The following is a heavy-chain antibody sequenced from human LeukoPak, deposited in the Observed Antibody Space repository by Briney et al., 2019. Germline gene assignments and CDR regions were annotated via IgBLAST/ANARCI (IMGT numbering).Heavy chain of an antibody. CDR1: GGTFSSYA. Sequence: SVTVSCKASGGTFSSYAISWVRQAPGQGLEWMGGIIPIFGTANYAQKFQGRVTMTTDTSTSTVYMELRSLRSDDTAVYYCARGITGYDSGWYGRGDTFDYWGQGTLVTVSS. D-gene: IGHD6-19*01. J-gene: IGHJ4*02. V-gene: IGHV1-69*05. CDR3: ARGITGYDSGWYGRGDTFDY. CDR2: IIPIFGTA.